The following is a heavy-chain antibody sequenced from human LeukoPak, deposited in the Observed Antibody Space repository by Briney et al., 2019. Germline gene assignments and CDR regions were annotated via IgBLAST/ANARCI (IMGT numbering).Heavy chain of an antibody. V-gene: IGHV3-30*18. J-gene: IGHJ4*02. CDR2: ILSDGNDK. CDR3: AKDRTSTWSWDY. Sequence: GRSLRLSCAASGFTFSSYDMHWVRQAPGRGLEWVAIILSDGNDKYYVDSVKGRFTISRDNSKDTLDLQMNSLRAEDTAVYYCAKDRTSTWSWDYWGQGTLVIVSS. CDR1: GFTFSSYD. D-gene: IGHD6-13*01.